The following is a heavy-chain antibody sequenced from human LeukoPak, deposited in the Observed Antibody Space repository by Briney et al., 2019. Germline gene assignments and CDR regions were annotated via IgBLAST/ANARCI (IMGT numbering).Heavy chain of an antibody. CDR3: ASDSSGYYY. CDR1: GFTFSTYA. D-gene: IGHD3-22*01. V-gene: IGHV3-66*01. J-gene: IGHJ4*02. Sequence: GGSLRLSCAASGFTFSTYAMSWVRQAPGKGLEWVSVIYSGGSTYYADSVKGRFTFSRDNSKNTLYLQMNSLRAEDTAVYYCASDSSGYYYWGQGTLVTVSS. CDR2: IYSGGST.